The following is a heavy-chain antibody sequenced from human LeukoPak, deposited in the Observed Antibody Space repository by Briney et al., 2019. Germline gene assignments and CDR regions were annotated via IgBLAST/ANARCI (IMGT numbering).Heavy chain of an antibody. CDR2: ISITSDKI. J-gene: IGHJ4*02. Sequence: PGGSLRLSCAASGFTFTGYSMNWFRQAPGKGLEWVSYISITSDKIYYADSVKGRFTISRDNAKNSLYLQMSSLRAEDTAVYYCARDYASDYWGQGTLVTVSS. CDR1: GFTFTGYS. CDR3: ARDYASDY. V-gene: IGHV3-48*04. D-gene: IGHD3-10*01.